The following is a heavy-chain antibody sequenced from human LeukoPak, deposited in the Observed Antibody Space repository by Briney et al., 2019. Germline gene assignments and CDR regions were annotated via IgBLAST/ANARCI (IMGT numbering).Heavy chain of an antibody. V-gene: IGHV3-9*01. D-gene: IGHD6-6*01. CDR2: ISWNSGSI. CDR3: AKGGSDSSSSFDY. Sequence: GGSLRLSCAASGYTFDDYAMHWVRQAPGKGLEWVSGISWNSGSIGYADSVKGRFTISRDNAKNSLYLQMNSLRAEDTALYYCAKGGSDSSSSFDYWGQGTLVTVSS. J-gene: IGHJ4*02. CDR1: GYTFDDYA.